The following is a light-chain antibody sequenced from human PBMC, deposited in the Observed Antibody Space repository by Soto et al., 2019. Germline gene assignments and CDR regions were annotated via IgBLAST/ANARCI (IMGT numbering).Light chain of an antibody. CDR3: QQYGSSPPMYT. V-gene: IGKV3-20*01. CDR2: GAS. CDR1: QSVSSSY. Sequence: EIVLTQSPGTLSLSPGERATLSCRASQSVSSSYLAWYQQKPGQAPRLIIYGASSRATGIPDRFSGSGSGTDFTLTISSLETEDFAVYYCQQYGSSPPMYTFGQGNKLEIK. J-gene: IGKJ2*01.